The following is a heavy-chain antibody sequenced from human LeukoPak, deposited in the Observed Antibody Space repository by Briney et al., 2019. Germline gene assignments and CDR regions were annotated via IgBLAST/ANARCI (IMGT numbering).Heavy chain of an antibody. CDR1: GFTFSTFG. Sequence: GGSLRLSCVASGFTFSTFGMSWVRQAPGKGLEWVSGISGTGTSTLYADSVKGRFTISRDNSKNTLYLQMNSLRAEDTAIYYCAKDKHTDWYAGYCDSWGQGTLVPVSS. J-gene: IGHJ4*02. CDR3: AKDKHTDWYAGYCDS. CDR2: ISGTGTST. D-gene: IGHD3-9*01. V-gene: IGHV3-23*01.